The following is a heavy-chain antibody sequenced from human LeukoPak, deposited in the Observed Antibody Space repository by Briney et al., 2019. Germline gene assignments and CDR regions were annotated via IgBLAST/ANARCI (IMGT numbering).Heavy chain of an antibody. V-gene: IGHV3-21*01. J-gene: IGHJ5*02. CDR2: ISTSSRYI. CDR3: ARADCSSSTCYLRRSWFDP. CDR1: GFTLSYFD. D-gene: IGHD2-2*01. Sequence: GSLRLSCAASGFTLSYFDTNWVRQAPGKGLEWVSSISTSSRYIYYKDSVRGRFTTSRDDAKNSLHLEMNSLRAEDTAVYYCARADCSSSTCYLRRSWFDPWGQGTLVTVSS.